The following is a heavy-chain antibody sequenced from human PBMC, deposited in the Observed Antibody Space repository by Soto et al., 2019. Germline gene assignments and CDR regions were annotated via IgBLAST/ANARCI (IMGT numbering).Heavy chain of an antibody. CDR3: ARARTYYGSGVAFDY. Sequence: QVQLVESGGGVVQPGRSLRLSCAASGFTFSSYAMHWVRQAPGKGLEWVAVISYDGSNKYYADSVKGRFTISRDNSKNTLYLQMNSLRAEDAAVYYCARARTYYGSGVAFDYWGQGTLVTVSS. D-gene: IGHD3-10*01. J-gene: IGHJ4*02. CDR1: GFTFSSYA. V-gene: IGHV3-30-3*01. CDR2: ISYDGSNK.